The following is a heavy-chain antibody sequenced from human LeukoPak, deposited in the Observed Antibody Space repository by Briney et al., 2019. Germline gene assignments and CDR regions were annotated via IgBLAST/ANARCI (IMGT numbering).Heavy chain of an antibody. Sequence: SGPTLVKPTQTLTLTCTFSGFSLSTSGVGVGWIRQPPGKALEWLALIYWDDDKHYSPSLKSRLTITKDTSKNQVVLTMTNMDPVDTATYYCAHRYSYSSGWNPLDYWGQGTLVTVSS. V-gene: IGHV2-5*02. CDR3: AHRYSYSSGWNPLDY. D-gene: IGHD6-19*01. J-gene: IGHJ4*02. CDR2: IYWDDDK. CDR1: GFSLSTSGVG.